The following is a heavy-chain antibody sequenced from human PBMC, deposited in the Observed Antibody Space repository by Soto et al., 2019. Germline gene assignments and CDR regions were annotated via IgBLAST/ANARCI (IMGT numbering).Heavy chain of an antibody. D-gene: IGHD3-22*01. V-gene: IGHV1-8*01. CDR2: MNPNSGNT. CDR3: ARGAPYYYDSSGSNWFDP. J-gene: IGHJ5*02. CDR1: GYIFTSYD. Sequence: ASVKVSCKASGYIFTSYDINWVRQATGQGLEWMGWMNPNSGNTGYAQKFQGRVTMTRNTSISTAYMELSSLRSEDTAVYYCARGAPYYYDSSGSNWFDPWGQGTLVTGSS.